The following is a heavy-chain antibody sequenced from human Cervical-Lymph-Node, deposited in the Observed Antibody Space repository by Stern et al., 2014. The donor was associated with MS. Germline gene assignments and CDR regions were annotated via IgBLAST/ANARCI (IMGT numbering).Heavy chain of an antibody. CDR2: FGPEEGET. CDR1: GYPLTDFA. Sequence: QVQLVQSGAEVKKPGASVTVSCNAAGYPLTDFAMHWLRQPPTRGLGRMGQFGPEEGETVYAQQFQCRLSMTEDTSACTAYITLTALKSEDSAVYYCATDRGVKWGPGTLVTVSS. D-gene: IGHD3-10*01. CDR3: ATDRGVK. J-gene: IGHJ4*02. V-gene: IGHV1-24*01.